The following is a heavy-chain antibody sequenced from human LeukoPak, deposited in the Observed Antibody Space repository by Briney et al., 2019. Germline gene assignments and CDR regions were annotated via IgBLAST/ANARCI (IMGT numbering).Heavy chain of an antibody. V-gene: IGHV3-23*01. D-gene: IGHD3-22*01. CDR1: GFTFSNYA. CDR2: ISGSGGST. CDR3: AKRLYYYDSSGYYLFFGLDY. Sequence: GGSLRLSCAASGFTFSNYAMSWVRQAPGKGLEWVSAISGSGGSTYYADSVKGRFTISRDNSKNTLYLQMNSLRAEDTAVYYCAKRLYYYDSSGYYLFFGLDYWGQGTLVTVSS. J-gene: IGHJ4*02.